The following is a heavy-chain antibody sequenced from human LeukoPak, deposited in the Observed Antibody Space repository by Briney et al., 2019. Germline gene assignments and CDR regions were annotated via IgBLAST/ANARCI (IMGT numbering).Heavy chain of an antibody. CDR1: GFTFSSYA. CDR3: ARHSGYSSGWFQY. J-gene: IGHJ4*02. CDR2: IYYSGST. Sequence: GSLRLSCAASGFTFSSYAMSWVRQAPGKGLEWIGSIYYSGSTYYNPSLKSRVTISVDTSKNQFSLKLSSVTAADTAVYYCARHSGYSSGWFQYWGQGTLVTVSS. V-gene: IGHV4-39*01. D-gene: IGHD6-19*01.